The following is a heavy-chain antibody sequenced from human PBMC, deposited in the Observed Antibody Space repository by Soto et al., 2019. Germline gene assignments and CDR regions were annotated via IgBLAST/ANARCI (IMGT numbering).Heavy chain of an antibody. CDR2: ISAYNGNT. J-gene: IGHJ4*02. D-gene: IGHD2-2*01. Sequence: ASVKVSCKASGYTFTSYGISWVRQAPGQGLEWMGWISAYNGNTNYAQKLQGRVTMTTDTSTSTAYMELRSLRSDDTAVYYCARVVPAAMGEHMGTIDYWGQGTLVTVSS. CDR1: GYTFTSYG. CDR3: ARVVPAAMGEHMGTIDY. V-gene: IGHV1-18*01.